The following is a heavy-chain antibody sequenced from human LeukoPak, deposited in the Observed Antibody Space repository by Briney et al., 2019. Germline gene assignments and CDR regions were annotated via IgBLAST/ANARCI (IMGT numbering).Heavy chain of an antibody. CDR1: GYTLTELS. V-gene: IGHV1-24*01. D-gene: IGHD2-2*01. Sequence: ASVNVSCTVSGYTLTELSMHWVRQAPGKGLEWMGGFDPEDGETIYAQKFQGRVTMTEDTSTDTAYMELSSLRSEDTAVYYCATTSWNPYYSYYMDVWGKGTTVTVSS. J-gene: IGHJ6*03. CDR3: ATTSWNPYYSYYMDV. CDR2: FDPEDGET.